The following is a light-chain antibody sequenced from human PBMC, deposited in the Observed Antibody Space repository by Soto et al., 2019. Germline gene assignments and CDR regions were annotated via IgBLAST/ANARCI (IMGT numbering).Light chain of an antibody. CDR3: QQYGSTPLT. Sequence: EIVLTQSPDTLSLSPGERATLSCRASQSVRSNSLAWYQQKPGQAPRFLIYAASSRATGIPDRFSGSGSGTDFTLTISRLEPEDFAVYYCQQYGSTPLTFGGGTKVDIK. V-gene: IGKV3-20*01. J-gene: IGKJ4*01. CDR1: QSVRSNS. CDR2: AAS.